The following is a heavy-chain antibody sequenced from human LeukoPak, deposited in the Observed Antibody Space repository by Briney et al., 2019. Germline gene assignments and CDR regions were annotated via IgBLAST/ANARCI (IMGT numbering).Heavy chain of an antibody. Sequence: GASVKVSCKASGYTFTAYYMHWVRQAPGQGLEWMGRINPNSGGTNYAQKFQGRVTMTRDTSISTAYMELSRLRTDDTAVYYCARGSRFGEFYFDYWGQGTLVTVS. CDR1: GYTFTAYY. J-gene: IGHJ4*02. CDR3: ARGSRFGEFYFDY. V-gene: IGHV1-2*06. D-gene: IGHD3-10*01. CDR2: INPNSGGT.